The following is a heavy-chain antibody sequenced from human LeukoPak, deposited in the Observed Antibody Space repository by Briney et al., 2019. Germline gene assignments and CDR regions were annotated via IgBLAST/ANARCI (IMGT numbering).Heavy chain of an antibody. CDR1: GFTVITND. V-gene: IGHV3-23*01. J-gene: IGHJ4*02. D-gene: IGHD2-21*02. CDR2: ISVSGSST. Sequence: PGGSLRLSCAASGFTVITNDMTWVRQAPGKGLEWVSGISVSGSSTYYADSVKGRFTISRDNSKNTLYLQMNSLRAEDTAVYYCGKDKCGGDCYTQFDYWGQGTLVTVSS. CDR3: GKDKCGGDCYTQFDY.